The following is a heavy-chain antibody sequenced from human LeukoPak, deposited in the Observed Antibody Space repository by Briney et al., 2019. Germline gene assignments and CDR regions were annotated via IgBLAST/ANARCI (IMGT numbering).Heavy chain of an antibody. V-gene: IGHV1-18*01. J-gene: IGHJ4*02. CDR3: VRNNATHWANQY. D-gene: IGHD7-27*01. CDR2: NNGYHGNT. Sequence: ASVKVSRKASDYTFTNYGAYWVRQAPGQGLEWMGWNNGYHGNTNYAQNVHGGLTITPSTHKSTIPMDLGRVRADDTAIYHCVRNNATHWANQYWGQRTLVSVS. CDR1: DYTFTNYG.